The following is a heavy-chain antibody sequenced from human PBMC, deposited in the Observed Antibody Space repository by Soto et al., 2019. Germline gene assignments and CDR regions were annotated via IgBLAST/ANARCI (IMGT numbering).Heavy chain of an antibody. J-gene: IGHJ3*02. D-gene: IGHD2-15*01. CDR1: GYTFTGYY. CDR3: ARSVVVVAANAFDI. Sequence: ASVRVSCKASGYTFTGYYMHWVRQAAGQGLEWMGWINPNSGGTNYAQKFQGWVTMTRDTSISTAYMELSRLRSDDTAVYYCARSVVVVAANAFDIWGQGTMVTVSS. CDR2: INPNSGGT. V-gene: IGHV1-2*04.